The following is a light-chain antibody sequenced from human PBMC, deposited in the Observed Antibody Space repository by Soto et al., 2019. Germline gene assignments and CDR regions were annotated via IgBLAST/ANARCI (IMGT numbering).Light chain of an antibody. Sequence: DIVMTQSPLSLPVTPGEPASISCRSSQSLLHSTGNNHLDWYLQKPGQPPQLLIYWGSNRASGVPDRFSGSGSGTDFTLKISRVEAYVFVVYYPLQGTHLPSTIVQGTRLEMK. CDR3: LQGTHLPST. V-gene: IGKV2-28*01. CDR2: WGS. J-gene: IGKJ5*01. CDR1: QSLLHSTGNNH.